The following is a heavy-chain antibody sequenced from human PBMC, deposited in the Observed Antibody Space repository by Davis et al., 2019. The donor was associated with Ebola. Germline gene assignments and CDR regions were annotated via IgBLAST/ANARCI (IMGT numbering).Heavy chain of an antibody. Sequence: AASVKVSCKASAYTFTSYGISWVRQAPGQGLEWMGWISAYNGNTNYAQKLQGRVTMTTDTSTSTAYMELRSLRSDDTAVYYCARENTRYCSSTSCYYYGMDVWGQGTTVTVSS. CDR1: AYTFTSYG. CDR3: ARENTRYCSSTSCYYYGMDV. J-gene: IGHJ6*02. CDR2: ISAYNGNT. D-gene: IGHD2-2*01. V-gene: IGHV1-18*01.